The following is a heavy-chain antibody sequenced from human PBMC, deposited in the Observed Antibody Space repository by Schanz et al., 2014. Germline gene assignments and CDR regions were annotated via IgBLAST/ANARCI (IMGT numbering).Heavy chain of an antibody. CDR2: FIPILGIA. V-gene: IGHV1-69*02. D-gene: IGHD6-13*01. J-gene: IGHJ4*02. CDR1: GGTFSSYT. CDR3: ARLDSSSWYPRY. Sequence: QVQLVQSGAEVKKPGASVKVSCKLSGGTFSSYTISWVRQARGQGLEWVGRFIPILGIANYAQKFQGRVTITADRSTSTAYMELSSLRSEDTAVYYCARLDSSSWYPRYWGQGTLVTVSS.